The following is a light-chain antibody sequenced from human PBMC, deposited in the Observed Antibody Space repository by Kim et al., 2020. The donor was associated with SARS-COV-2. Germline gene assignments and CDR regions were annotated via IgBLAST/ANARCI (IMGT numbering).Light chain of an antibody. CDR3: QQSVDSRYT. J-gene: IGKJ2*01. CDR1: QSVSSSY. CDR2: AAY. V-gene: IGKV3-20*01. Sequence: PGERAPLSCRASQSVSSSYIAWYQQKPGQTPRLLIYAAYKRVTGIPDRFSGSGSGTDFTLTISRLEPEDFAVYYCQQSVDSRYTFGQGTKLEI.